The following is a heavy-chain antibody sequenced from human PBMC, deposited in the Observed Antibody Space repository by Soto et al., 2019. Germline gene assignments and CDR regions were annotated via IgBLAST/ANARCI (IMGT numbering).Heavy chain of an antibody. J-gene: IGHJ4*02. D-gene: IGHD2-15*01. V-gene: IGHV3-23*01. CDR1: GFSFSRYA. Sequence: GGSLRLSCAASGFSFSRYAMSWVRQAPGKGLEWVSAISGSGGSTYYADSVKGRFTISRDNSKNTLYLQMNSLRAEDTAVYYCAKGPTFYCSGGSCYYDYWGQGTLVTVSS. CDR2: ISGSGGST. CDR3: AKGPTFYCSGGSCYYDY.